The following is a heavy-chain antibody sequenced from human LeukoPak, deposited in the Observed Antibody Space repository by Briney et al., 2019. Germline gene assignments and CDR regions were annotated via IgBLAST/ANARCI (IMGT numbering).Heavy chain of an antibody. V-gene: IGHV3-23*01. D-gene: IGHD6-19*01. CDR2: ISKSGGST. Sequence: PGGSLRLSCAASGFTFSSCAMTWVRQAPGKGLESVSAISKSGGSTYYADSLKGRFTISRDNSKNTLYLQMNSLRAEDTAVYYCAKDRYTSDLYYFDYWGQGTLVTVSS. CDR1: GFTFSSCA. J-gene: IGHJ4*02. CDR3: AKDRYTSDLYYFDY.